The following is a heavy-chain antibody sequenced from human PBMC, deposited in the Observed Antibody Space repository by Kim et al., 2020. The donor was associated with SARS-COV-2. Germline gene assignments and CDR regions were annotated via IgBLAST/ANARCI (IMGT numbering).Heavy chain of an antibody. CDR3: ANGGNYCSGGSCFDY. D-gene: IGHD2-15*01. J-gene: IGHJ4*02. Sequence: NPALKSCVTLSGDTSKNQFSLKLSSVTAADTAVYYCANGGNYCSGGSCFDYWGQGTLVTVSS. V-gene: IGHV4-34*01.